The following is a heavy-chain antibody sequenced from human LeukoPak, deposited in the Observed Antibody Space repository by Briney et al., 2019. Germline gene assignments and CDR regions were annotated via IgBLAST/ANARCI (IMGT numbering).Heavy chain of an antibody. J-gene: IGHJ4*02. D-gene: IGHD3-16*01. CDR1: VFTFRNYA. CDR2: IFSSGGGA. CDR3: AKRLPHHFDY. V-gene: IGHV3-23*01. Sequence: GGSLGLLCGASVFTFRNYAMSWVRQPPGKGLVGGSFIFSSGGGAYYADSVKGRFTIYRENSKNTLYLQWNSLRAEDTAVYYCAKRLPHHFDYWGQGTLVTVSS.